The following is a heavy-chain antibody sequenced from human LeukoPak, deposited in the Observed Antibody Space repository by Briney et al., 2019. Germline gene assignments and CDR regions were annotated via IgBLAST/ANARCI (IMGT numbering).Heavy chain of an antibody. CDR1: GFTFDDYA. D-gene: IGHD2-2*01. J-gene: IGHJ4*02. Sequence: PGGSLRLSCAASGFTFDDYAMHWLRQAPGKGLEWVSLISGYGGSTYYADSVKGRFTISRDNSKNSLYLQMNSLRTEDTALYYCAKAPGFCSTTSCPGDYWGRGTLVTVSS. V-gene: IGHV3-43*02. CDR3: AKAPGFCSTTSCPGDY. CDR2: ISGYGGST.